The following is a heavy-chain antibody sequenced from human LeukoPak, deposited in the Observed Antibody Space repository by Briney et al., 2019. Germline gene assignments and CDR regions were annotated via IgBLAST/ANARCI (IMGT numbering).Heavy chain of an antibody. CDR3: AREYCSSTSCLYDY. J-gene: IGHJ4*02. D-gene: IGHD2-2*01. V-gene: IGHV3-48*01. CDR1: GFTFSSYS. Sequence: GGSLRLSCAASGFTFSSYSMNWVRQAPGKGLEWVSYISSSRSTIYYADSVKGRFTISRDNAKNSLYLQKNSLRAEDTAVYYCAREYCSSTSCLYDYWGQGTLVTVSS. CDR2: ISSSRSTI.